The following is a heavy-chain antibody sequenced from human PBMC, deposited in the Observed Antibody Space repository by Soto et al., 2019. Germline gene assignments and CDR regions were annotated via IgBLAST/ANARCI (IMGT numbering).Heavy chain of an antibody. Sequence: GSLRLSCAASGFTFSSYAMSWVRQAPGKGLEWVSAISGSGGSTYYADSVKGRFTISRDNSKNTLYLQMNSLRAEDTAVYYCAKVDFYDSSGSLDYWGQGTLVTVSS. V-gene: IGHV3-23*01. CDR2: ISGSGGST. D-gene: IGHD3-22*01. CDR1: GFTFSSYA. CDR3: AKVDFYDSSGSLDY. J-gene: IGHJ4*02.